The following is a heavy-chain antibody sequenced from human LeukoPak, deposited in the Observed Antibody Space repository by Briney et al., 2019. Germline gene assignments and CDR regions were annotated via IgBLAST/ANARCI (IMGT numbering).Heavy chain of an antibody. CDR1: GFTFSSYG. CDR3: ARESLSLVDY. Sequence: GSLRLSCAASGFTFSSYGMHWVRQAPGKGLEWVAVISYDGSNKYYADSVKGRFTTSRDNSKNTLFLQMNSLRAEDTAVYYCARESLSLVDYWGQGTLVTVSS. J-gene: IGHJ4*02. V-gene: IGHV3-30*03. CDR2: ISYDGSNK.